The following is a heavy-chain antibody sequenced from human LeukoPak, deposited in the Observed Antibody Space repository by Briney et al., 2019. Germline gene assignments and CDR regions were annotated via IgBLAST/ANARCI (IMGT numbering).Heavy chain of an antibody. CDR3: AKDAGRLAFSYYFDY. Sequence: GGSLRLSCAASGFTVSSNYMSWVRQAPGKGLEWVAFTRYDGSNKYYADSVKGRFTISRDNSKNTLYLQMNSLRAEDKAVYYCAKDAGRLAFSYYFDYWGQGTLVTVSS. J-gene: IGHJ4*02. D-gene: IGHD3-16*01. CDR2: TRYDGSNK. CDR1: GFTVSSNY. V-gene: IGHV3-30*02.